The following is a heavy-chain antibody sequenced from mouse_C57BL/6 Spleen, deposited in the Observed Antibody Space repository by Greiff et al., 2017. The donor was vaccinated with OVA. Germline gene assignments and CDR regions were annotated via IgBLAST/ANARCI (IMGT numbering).Heavy chain of an antibody. D-gene: IGHD2-5*01. CDR1: GYTFTSYW. J-gene: IGHJ2*01. Sequence: QVQLQQPGAELVRPGSSVKLSCKASGYTFTSYWMHWVKQRPIQGLEWIGNIDPSDSETHYNQKFKDKATLTVDKSSSTAYMQLSSLTSEDSAVYYCARSYSNSEYYFDYWGQGTTLTVSS. CDR2: IDPSDSET. CDR3: ARSYSNSEYYFDY. V-gene: IGHV1-52*01.